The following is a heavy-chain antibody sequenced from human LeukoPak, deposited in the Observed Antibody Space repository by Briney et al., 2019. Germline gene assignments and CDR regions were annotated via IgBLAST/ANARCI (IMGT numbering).Heavy chain of an antibody. CDR3: ARNWLSSSPLDY. CDR1: GFTFSDYY. V-gene: IGHV3-11*04. D-gene: IGHD6-6*01. CDR2: ISSSGSTI. Sequence: GGSLGLSCAASGFTFSDYYMSWIRQAPGKGLEWVSYISSSGSTIYYADSVKGRFTISRDNAKNSLYLQMNSLRAEDTAVYYCARNWLSSSPLDYWGQGTLVTVSS. J-gene: IGHJ4*02.